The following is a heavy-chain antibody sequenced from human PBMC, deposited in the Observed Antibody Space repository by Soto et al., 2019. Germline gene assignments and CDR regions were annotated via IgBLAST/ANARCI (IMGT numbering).Heavy chain of an antibody. V-gene: IGHV3-48*01. D-gene: IGHD2-21*01. Sequence: EVQLVESGGGLVQPGGSLRLSCAASGFTFSSYSMNWVRQAPGKGLEWVSYISSSSSTIDYADSVTGRFTSSRDNAKNSLYLQMTSLRAEATAVYSCARDGTGVIYTGFDPWGQGTLVTVS. CDR2: ISSSSSTI. CDR1: GFTFSSYS. J-gene: IGHJ5*02. CDR3: ARDGTGVIYTGFDP.